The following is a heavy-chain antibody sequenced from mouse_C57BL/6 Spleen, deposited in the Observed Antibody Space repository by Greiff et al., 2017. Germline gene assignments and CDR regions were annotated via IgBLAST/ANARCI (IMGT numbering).Heavy chain of an antibody. CDR3: AREDGSSHYYAMDY. CDR1: GYTFTSYW. CDR2: IDPSDNYT. J-gene: IGHJ4*01. Sequence: VQLQQPGAELVKPGASVKLSCKASGYTFTSYWMQWVKQRPGQGLEWIGEIDPSDNYTNYNQKFKGKATLTVDTSSSTAYMQLSSLTSEDSAVYYCAREDGSSHYYAMDYWGQGTSVTVSS. V-gene: IGHV1-50*01. D-gene: IGHD1-1*01.